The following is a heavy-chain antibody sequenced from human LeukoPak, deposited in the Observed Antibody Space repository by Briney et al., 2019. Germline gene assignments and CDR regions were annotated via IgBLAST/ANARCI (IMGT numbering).Heavy chain of an antibody. CDR2: VSGSGHST. D-gene: IGHD5-12*01. Sequence: GGSLRLSCAASGFTFSIYAMSWVRQAPGKGLEWVSTVSGSGHSTFYADSVKGRFTISRDNAKYSLYLQMNSLRAEDTAVYYCAREELEWLRLNYWGQGTLVTVSS. CDR3: AREELEWLRLNY. CDR1: GFTFSIYA. J-gene: IGHJ4*02. V-gene: IGHV3-23*01.